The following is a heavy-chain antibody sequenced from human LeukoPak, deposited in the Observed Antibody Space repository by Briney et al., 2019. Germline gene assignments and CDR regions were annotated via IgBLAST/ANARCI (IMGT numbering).Heavy chain of an antibody. CDR3: ARDRRYGSIAAAGIGY. CDR1: GYTFTSYG. D-gene: IGHD6-13*01. CDR2: ISAYNSNT. J-gene: IGHJ4*02. V-gene: IGHV1-18*01. Sequence: ASVKVSCKASGYTFTSYGISWVRQAPGQGLEWMGWISAYNSNTNYAQKLQGRVTMTTDTSTSTAYMELRSLRSDDTAVYYCARDRRYGSIAAAGIGYWGQGTLVTVSS.